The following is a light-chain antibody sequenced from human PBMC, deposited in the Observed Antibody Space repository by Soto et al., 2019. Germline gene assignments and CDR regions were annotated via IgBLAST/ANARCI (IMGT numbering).Light chain of an antibody. Sequence: DFQMTQSPSTLSASVGDKVTMTCRASQSIGSWLAWYQQKPGKAPKVLIYDASSLESGVPSRFSGSGSGTDFTLTISSLQPEDFATYFCQQGHSMPFTFGPGTKVDIK. CDR2: DAS. CDR3: QQGHSMPFT. J-gene: IGKJ3*01. CDR1: QSIGSW. V-gene: IGKV1-5*01.